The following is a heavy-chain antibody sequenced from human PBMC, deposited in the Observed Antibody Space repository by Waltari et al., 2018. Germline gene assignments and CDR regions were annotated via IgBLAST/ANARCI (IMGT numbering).Heavy chain of an antibody. CDR1: GFSLSNYG. Sequence: QVQLVESGGGVVQPGKSLRLSCVASGFSLSNYGMHWVRQTPGRGLEWVALTWSDGSVEYYADSGRGRFTVSRDNSKNILYLDMDSLRVDDTATYYCAKDAFGNTYLDYWGQGTLVTVSS. CDR3: AKDAFGNTYLDY. CDR2: TWSDGSVE. V-gene: IGHV3-33*03. J-gene: IGHJ4*02. D-gene: IGHD3-10*01.